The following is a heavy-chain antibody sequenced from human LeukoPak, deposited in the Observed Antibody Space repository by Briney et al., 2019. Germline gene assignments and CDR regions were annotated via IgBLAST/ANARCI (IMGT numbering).Heavy chain of an antibody. D-gene: IGHD4/OR15-4a*01. J-gene: IGHJ4*02. Sequence: GLEWIGNIYYSGSTYYDPSLKSRVPISVDTSKNQFSLKLSSVTAADTAVYYCARVGLTDDYWGQGTLVTVSS. CDR2: IYYSGST. V-gene: IGHV4-39*01. CDR3: ARVGLTDDY.